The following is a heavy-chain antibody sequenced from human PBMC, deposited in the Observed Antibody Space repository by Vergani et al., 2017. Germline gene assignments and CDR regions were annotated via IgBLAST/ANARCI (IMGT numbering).Heavy chain of an antibody. CDR1: GGTFSSYA. CDR3: ARGRGYSSGWSSQYYVDY. D-gene: IGHD6-19*01. CDR2: IIPIVGIA. V-gene: IGHV1-69*17. J-gene: IGHJ4*02. Sequence: QVQLVQSGAEVKKPGSSEKVSCKASGGTFSSYAISWVRQAPGQGLEWMGGIIPIVGIANYAQKFQGRVTITADKSTSTAYMELSSLRSEDTAVYYCARGRGYSSGWSSQYYVDYWGQGTLVTVSS.